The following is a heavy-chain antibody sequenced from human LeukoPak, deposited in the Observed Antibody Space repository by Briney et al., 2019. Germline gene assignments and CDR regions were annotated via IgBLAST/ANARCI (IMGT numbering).Heavy chain of an antibody. Sequence: GRSLRLSCAASGFTFNNYYMTWIRQAPGKGLEWVSYISSSGSIIYYADSVKGRFTISRDNARNSLYLQMNSLRAEDTAVYYCARGEGTGTTPFDYWGQGTLVTVSS. CDR2: ISSSGSII. D-gene: IGHD1-7*01. CDR3: ARGEGTGTTPFDY. CDR1: GFTFNNYY. V-gene: IGHV3-11*01. J-gene: IGHJ4*02.